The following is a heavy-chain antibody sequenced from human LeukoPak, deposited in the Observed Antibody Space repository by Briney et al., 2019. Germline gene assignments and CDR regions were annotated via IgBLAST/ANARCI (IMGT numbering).Heavy chain of an antibody. CDR2: ISAYNGNT. CDR3: ARVFSSSWYLEAIDY. V-gene: IGHV1-18*01. D-gene: IGHD6-13*01. CDR1: GYTFTSYG. Sequence: GASVKVSCKASGYTFTSYGISWVRQAPGQGLEWMGWISAYNGNTNYAQKLQGRVTMTTDTSTSTAYMKLRSLRSDDTAVYYCARVFSSSWYLEAIDYWGLGTLVTVSS. J-gene: IGHJ4*02.